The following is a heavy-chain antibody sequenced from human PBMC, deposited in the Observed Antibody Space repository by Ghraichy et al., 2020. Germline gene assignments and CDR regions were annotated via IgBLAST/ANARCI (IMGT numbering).Heavy chain of an antibody. CDR1: GFTFSGSA. J-gene: IGHJ4*02. D-gene: IGHD2-2*03. CDR3: TRPGYCSSTSCYEGY. Sequence: GALRLSCAASGFTFSGSAMHWVRQASGKGLEWVGRIRSKANSYATAYAASVKGRFTISRDDSKNTAYLQMNSLKTEDTAVYYCTRPGYCSSTSCYEGYWGQGTLVTVSS. CDR2: IRSKANSYAT. V-gene: IGHV3-73*01.